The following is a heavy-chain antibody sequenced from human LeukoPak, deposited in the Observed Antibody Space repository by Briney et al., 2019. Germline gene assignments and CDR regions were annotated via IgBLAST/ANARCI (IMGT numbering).Heavy chain of an antibody. J-gene: IGHJ4*02. CDR3: AREKYHQATAGTSFDY. CDR2: IYTSGST. D-gene: IGHD6-13*01. Sequence: SETLSLTCTVSGGSISSYYWSWIRQPAGKGLEWIGRIYTSGSTNYNPSLKSRVTMSVDTSKNQFSLKLSSVTAADTALYYCAREKYHQATAGTSFDYWGQGTLVIVSS. V-gene: IGHV4-4*07. CDR1: GGSISSYY.